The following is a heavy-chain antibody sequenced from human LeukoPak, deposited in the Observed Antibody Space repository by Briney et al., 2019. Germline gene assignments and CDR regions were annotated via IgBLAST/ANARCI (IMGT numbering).Heavy chain of an antibody. CDR3: ARIDPLGFFDQ. Sequence: SETLPLACSVSGGFSSRYYWSWVRQPLGKGLEWLGHIFYSGHSNYNASLTSRIRMSVDTSKAQFSLGLASVTAADTAVYYCARIDPLGFFDQWGPGILVTVSS. J-gene: IGHJ4*02. CDR2: IFYSGHS. D-gene: IGHD6-25*01. V-gene: IGHV4-59*12. CDR1: GGFSSRYY.